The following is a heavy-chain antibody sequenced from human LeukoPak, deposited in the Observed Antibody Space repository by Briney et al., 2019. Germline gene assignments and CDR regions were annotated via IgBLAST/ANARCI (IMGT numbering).Heavy chain of an antibody. D-gene: IGHD6-13*01. V-gene: IGHV4-38-2*02. Sequence: SETLSLTCTVSSGAISNYYWSWIRQPPGKGLEWIGSIYHSGSTYYNPSLKSRVTISVDTSKNQFSLKLSSVTAADTAVYYCARDDSSSWYYFDYWGQGTLVTVSS. J-gene: IGHJ4*02. CDR2: IYHSGST. CDR3: ARDDSSSWYYFDY. CDR1: SGAISNYY.